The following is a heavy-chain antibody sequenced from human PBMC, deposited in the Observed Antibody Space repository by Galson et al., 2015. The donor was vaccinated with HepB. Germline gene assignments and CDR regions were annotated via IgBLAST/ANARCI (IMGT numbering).Heavy chain of an antibody. Sequence: SVKVSCKASGGTFSSYAISWVRQAPGQGLEWMGGIIPIFGTANYAQKFQSRVTITADESTSTAYMELSSLRSEDTAVYYCASGRMGGYNWGYWGQGTLVTVSS. CDR2: IIPIFGTA. CDR3: ASGRMGGYNWGY. D-gene: IGHD5-24*01. V-gene: IGHV1-69*13. CDR1: GGTFSSYA. J-gene: IGHJ4*02.